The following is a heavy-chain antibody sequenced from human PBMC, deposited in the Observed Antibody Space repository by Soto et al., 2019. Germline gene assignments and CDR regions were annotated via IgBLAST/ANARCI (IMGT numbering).Heavy chain of an antibody. Sequence: SETLSLTCTVSGGSISSGGYYWSWIRQHPGKGLEWIGNIYYSGSTYYNPSLKSRVTISVDTSKNQFSLKLSSVTAADTAVYYCASAGIAAAGTDAFDIWGQGTMVTVSS. CDR1: GGSISSGGYY. CDR3: ASAGIAAAGTDAFDI. CDR2: IYYSGST. V-gene: IGHV4-39*01. J-gene: IGHJ3*02. D-gene: IGHD6-13*01.